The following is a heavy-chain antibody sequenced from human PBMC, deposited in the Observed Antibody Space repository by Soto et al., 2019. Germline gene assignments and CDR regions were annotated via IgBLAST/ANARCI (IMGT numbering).Heavy chain of an antibody. CDR2: ISSSSNYI. CDR3: SRGPNDYSRGFDP. D-gene: IGHD4-4*01. J-gene: IGHJ5*02. CDR1: VFTFSSYI. V-gene: IGHV3-21*01. Sequence: GGSLRLSCAASVFTFSSYIMNWVRQAPGKGLEWVSSISSSSNYIYYADSVKGRFTISRDNAKNSLYLQMNSLRAEDTAVYYWSRGPNDYSRGFDPWGQGTLVTVSS.